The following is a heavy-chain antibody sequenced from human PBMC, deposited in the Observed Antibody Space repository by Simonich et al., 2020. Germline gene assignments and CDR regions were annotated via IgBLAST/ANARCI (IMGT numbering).Heavy chain of an antibody. D-gene: IGHD6-6*01. CDR3: ARDFRLQLVEIGTYYYYGMDV. Sequence: EVQLVESGGGLVQPGGSLRLSCAASGFTFSSYEMNWVSQAPRKGLELVSYISSSGMTIYYADSVKGRFTISRDNDKNSLYLQMNSLRAEDTAVYYCARDFRLQLVEIGTYYYYGMDVWGQGTTVTVSS. CDR1: GFTFSSYE. V-gene: IGHV3-48*03. CDR2: ISSSGMTI. J-gene: IGHJ6*02.